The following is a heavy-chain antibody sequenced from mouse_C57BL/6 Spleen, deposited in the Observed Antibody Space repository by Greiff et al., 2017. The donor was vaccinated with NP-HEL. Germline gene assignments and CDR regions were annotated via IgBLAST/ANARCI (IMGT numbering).Heavy chain of an antibody. D-gene: IGHD1-1*01. CDR2: LDPETGGT. Sequence: VQLQQSGAELVRPGASVTLSCKASGYTFTDYEMHWVKQTPVHGLEWIGALDPETGGTAYNQKFKGKAILTADKSSSTAYMELRSLTSEDSAVYYCTGPITTVVADVWGTGTTVTVSS. J-gene: IGHJ1*03. V-gene: IGHV1-15*01. CDR1: GYTFTDYE. CDR3: TGPITTVVADV.